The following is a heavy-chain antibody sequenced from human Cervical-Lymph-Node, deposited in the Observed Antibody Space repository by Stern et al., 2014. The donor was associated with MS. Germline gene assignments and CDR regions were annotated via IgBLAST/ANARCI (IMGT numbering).Heavy chain of an antibody. V-gene: IGHV4-30-4*01. CDR1: GDSISSGDYY. D-gene: IGHD3-3*01. CDR2: IHYRGTT. CDR3: ARGTLANYDFCYFDP. J-gene: IGHJ5*02. Sequence: QVQLQESGPGLVRPSQTLSLTCTVSGDSISSGDYYWSWIRQPPGKGLEWIGYIHYRGTTYYNPSLKSGPGISIDTSKNQFSLKLSSVTAADTAVYYCARGTLANYDFCYFDPWGQGTLVTVSS.